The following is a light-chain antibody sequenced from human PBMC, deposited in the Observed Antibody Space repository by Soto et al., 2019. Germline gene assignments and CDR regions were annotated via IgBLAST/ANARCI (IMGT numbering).Light chain of an antibody. CDR2: GAS. CDR1: QSVSSSY. J-gene: IGKJ4*01. CDR3: QQYGSSPLT. Sequence: EIVLTQSPGTLSLSPGERATLSCRASQSVSSSYLAWYQQKPGQAPRLLIYGASSRATGIPDRFSGSGSGTDFTLTLSKLAPEDFAVYYCQQYGSSPLTFGGGNKVEIK. V-gene: IGKV3-20*01.